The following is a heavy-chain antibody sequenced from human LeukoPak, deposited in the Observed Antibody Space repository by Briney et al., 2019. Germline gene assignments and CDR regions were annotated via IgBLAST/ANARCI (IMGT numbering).Heavy chain of an antibody. D-gene: IGHD2-2*01. CDR2: INGRGTST. CDR1: GFTFNSYS. J-gene: IGHJ4*02. CDR3: AKAANRPIVVVPAALEG. V-gene: IGHV3-23*01. Sequence: GGSLRLSCTASGFTFNSYSMNWVRQAPGKGLEWVSTINGRGTSTYYADSVKGRFTVSRDNSKDTLFLQMYSLRAEDSAVYYCAKAANRPIVVVPAALEGWGQGTLVTVSS.